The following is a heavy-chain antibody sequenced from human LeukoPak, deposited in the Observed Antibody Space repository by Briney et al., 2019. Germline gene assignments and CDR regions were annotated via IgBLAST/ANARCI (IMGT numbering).Heavy chain of an antibody. V-gene: IGHV3-23*01. D-gene: IGHD4-23*01. CDR1: GFTFSSYA. Sequence: GGSLRLSCAASGFTFSSYAMSWVRQAPGKGLEWVSAISGSGGSTYYANSVKGRFTISRDNSKNTLYLQMNSLRAEDTAVYYCAKGPTVVTYYFDYWGQGTLVTVSS. J-gene: IGHJ4*02. CDR2: ISGSGGST. CDR3: AKGPTVVTYYFDY.